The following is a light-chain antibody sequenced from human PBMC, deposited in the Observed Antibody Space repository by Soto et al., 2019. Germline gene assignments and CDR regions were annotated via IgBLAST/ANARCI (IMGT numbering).Light chain of an antibody. Sequence: EVVLTQSPGTLSLSPGERATLSCRASQSVGTYLAWYQQRPGQAPRLLIYDASIRLTGIPGRFSGSGSGADFTLTITRLEPEDFAVYYCQQYSSSPRPFGQGTKVEIK. J-gene: IGKJ1*01. CDR1: QSVGTY. CDR3: QQYSSSPRP. CDR2: DAS. V-gene: IGKV3-20*01.